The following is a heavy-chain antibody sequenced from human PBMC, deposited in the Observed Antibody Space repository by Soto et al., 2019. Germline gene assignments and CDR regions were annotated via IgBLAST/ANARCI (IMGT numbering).Heavy chain of an antibody. D-gene: IGHD3-10*01. Sequence: QVQLVQSGAEVKKTGSSVKVSCKASGGSFSSYTISWVRKAPGQGLEWMGRIVPMVGRTIYAQKFQGRVAISADKSTTTAYMDWSNLAYEDTARYYCALDPGSDGFEIWGQGTLVTVSS. CDR2: IVPMVGRT. J-gene: IGHJ3*02. CDR3: ALDPGSDGFEI. CDR1: GGSFSSYT. V-gene: IGHV1-69*02.